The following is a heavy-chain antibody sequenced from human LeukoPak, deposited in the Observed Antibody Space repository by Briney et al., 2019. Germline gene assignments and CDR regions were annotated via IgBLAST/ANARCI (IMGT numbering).Heavy chain of an antibody. CDR3: ARDPKVGSSWYDYYYMDV. J-gene: IGHJ6*03. V-gene: IGHV3-30*03. D-gene: IGHD6-13*01. CDR1: GFTFSSYG. Sequence: GRSLRLSCAASGFTFSSYGMHWVRQAPGKGLEWVAVISYDGSNKYYADSVKGRFTISRDNFKNTMYLQMNSLRAEDTAVYYCARDPKVGSSWYDYYYMDVWGKGTTVTVSS. CDR2: ISYDGSNK.